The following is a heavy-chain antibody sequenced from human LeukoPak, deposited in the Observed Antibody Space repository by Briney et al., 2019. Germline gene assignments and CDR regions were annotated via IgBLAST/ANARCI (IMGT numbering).Heavy chain of an antibody. CDR1: GYIFTSYS. CDR3: ARPNWARRYFDY. Sequence: GESLKISCKGSGYIFTSYSIAWVRQMPGKGLEWMGVIYPYDSEIRYSPSFQGLVTISADKSISTAYLQWSSLKASDTAMYYCARPNWARRYFDYWGQGTLVTVSS. V-gene: IGHV5-51*01. J-gene: IGHJ4*02. CDR2: IYPYDSEI. D-gene: IGHD7-27*01.